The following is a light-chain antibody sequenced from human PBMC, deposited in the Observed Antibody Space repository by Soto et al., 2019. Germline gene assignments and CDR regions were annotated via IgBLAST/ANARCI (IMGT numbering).Light chain of an antibody. CDR3: QQYDNLPLT. CDR2: DAS. V-gene: IGKV1-33*01. Sequence: DIQMTQSPSSLSASVEDRVTITCQASQDISNYLNWYQQKPGKAPKLLIYDASNLETGVPSRFSGSGSGTDFTFTISSLQPEDIATYYCQQYDNLPLTFGGGTKVEI. CDR1: QDISNY. J-gene: IGKJ4*01.